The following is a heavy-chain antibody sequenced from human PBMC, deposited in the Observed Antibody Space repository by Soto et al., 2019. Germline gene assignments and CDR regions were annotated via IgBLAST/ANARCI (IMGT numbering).Heavy chain of an antibody. CDR1: GGSISSYL. CDR3: ARVGYCGGDCSFPDY. Sequence: QVQLQESGPGLVKPSETLSLTCTVSGGSISSYLWSWIRQPPGKGLEWIGYFYYSGSTNYNPSLKSRVTISVDTSKNQFSLNLSSVTAADTAVYYCARVGYCGGDCSFPDYWGQGTLVTVSS. CDR2: FYYSGST. D-gene: IGHD2-21*02. V-gene: IGHV4-59*01. J-gene: IGHJ4*02.